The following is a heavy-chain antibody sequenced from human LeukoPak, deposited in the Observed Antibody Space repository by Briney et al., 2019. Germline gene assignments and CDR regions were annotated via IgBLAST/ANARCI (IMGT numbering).Heavy chain of an antibody. CDR1: GFTFSSYW. CDR3: ARTRTTGTTWRFDY. V-gene: IGHV3-7*01. CDR2: IKQDGSEK. D-gene: IGHD1-1*01. J-gene: IGHJ4*02. Sequence: GGSLRLSCAASGFTFSSYWMSWVRQAPGKGLEWVANIKQDGSEKYYVDSVKGRFTISRDNAKNSLYLQMNSLRAEDTAVYYCARTRTTGTTWRFDYWGQGTLVTVSS.